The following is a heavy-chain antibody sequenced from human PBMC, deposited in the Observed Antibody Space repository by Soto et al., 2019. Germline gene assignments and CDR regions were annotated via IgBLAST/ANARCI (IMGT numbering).Heavy chain of an antibody. V-gene: IGHV4-30-4*01. CDR2: IYYSGST. Sequence: SETLSLTCTVSGGSISSGDYYWSWIRQPPGKGPEWIGYIYYSGSTYYNPSLKSRVTISVDTSKNQFSLKPSSVTAADTAVYYCARSATIGVYYYYGMDVWGQGTTVTVSS. J-gene: IGHJ6*02. CDR1: GGSISSGDYY. CDR3: ARSATIGVYYYYGMDV. D-gene: IGHD5-12*01.